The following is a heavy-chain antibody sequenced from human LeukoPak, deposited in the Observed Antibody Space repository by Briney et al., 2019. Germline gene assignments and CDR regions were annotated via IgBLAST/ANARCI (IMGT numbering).Heavy chain of an antibody. J-gene: IGHJ3*02. CDR1: GGSISTYY. CDR3: ARSRSGYSYDHAAFEI. CDR2: IDYRGST. Sequence: SDTLSLTCTLSGGSISTYYWGWIRQSPGKGLELIAYIDYRGSTTYNPSLRSRVAISVDTSRNQFSLKLSSVTAADTAVYYCARSRSGYSYDHAAFEIWGQGTLVTVSS. V-gene: IGHV4-59*01. D-gene: IGHD5-18*01.